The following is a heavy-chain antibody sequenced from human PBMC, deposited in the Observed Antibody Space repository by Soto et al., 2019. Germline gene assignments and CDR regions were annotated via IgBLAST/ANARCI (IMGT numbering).Heavy chain of an antibody. Sequence: GASVKVSCKVSGYTLTELSMHWVRQAPGKGLEWMGGFDPEDGETIYAQKFQGRVTMTEDTSTDTAYMELSSLRSEDTAVYYCATSFTMVRGVRYYYYYYGMDVWGQGTTVTVS. CDR2: FDPEDGET. J-gene: IGHJ6*02. V-gene: IGHV1-24*01. D-gene: IGHD3-10*01. CDR1: GYTLTELS. CDR3: ATSFTMVRGVRYYYYYYGMDV.